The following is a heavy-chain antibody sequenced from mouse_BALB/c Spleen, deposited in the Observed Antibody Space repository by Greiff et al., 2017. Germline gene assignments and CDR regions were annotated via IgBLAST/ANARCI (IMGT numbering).Heavy chain of an antibody. D-gene: IGHD1-1*01. CDR1: GYTFTDYA. V-gene: IGHV1S137*01. Sequence: QVQLQQSGAELVRPGVSVKISCKGSGYTFTDYAMHWVKQSHAKSLEWIGVISTYYGDASYNQKFKGKATMTVDKSSSTAYMELARLTSEDSAIYYCARAYYYGSSHEGYAMDYWGQGTSVTVSS. J-gene: IGHJ4*01. CDR2: ISTYYGDA. CDR3: ARAYYYGSSHEGYAMDY.